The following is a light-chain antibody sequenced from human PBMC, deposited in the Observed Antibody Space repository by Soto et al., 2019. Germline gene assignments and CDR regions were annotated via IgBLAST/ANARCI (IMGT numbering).Light chain of an antibody. CDR3: CSHAGSSTYV. CDR1: SSDVGNYNL. CDR2: EGS. V-gene: IGLV2-23*01. J-gene: IGLJ1*01. Sequence: QSVLTQPASVSGSPGQSITISCTGISSDVGNYNLVSWYQQHPGKAPKVIIYEGSKRPSGVSNRFSGSKSGNTASLTISGLQAADEADYHCCSHAGSSTYVFGTGTKVTVL.